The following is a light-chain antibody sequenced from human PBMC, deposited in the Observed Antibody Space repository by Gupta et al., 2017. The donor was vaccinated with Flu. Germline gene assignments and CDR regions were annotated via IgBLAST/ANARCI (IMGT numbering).Light chain of an antibody. J-gene: IGKJ1*01. CDR2: KAS. V-gene: IGKV1-5*03. CDR3: QQYNSYRT. CDR1: QSISSW. Sequence: SPSTLSASVGDRVTITCRASQSISSWLAWYQQKPGKAPKVLIYKASNLESGVPSRFSGSGSGTEFTLTISSLQPDDFATYYCQQYNSYRTFGQGTKVEIK.